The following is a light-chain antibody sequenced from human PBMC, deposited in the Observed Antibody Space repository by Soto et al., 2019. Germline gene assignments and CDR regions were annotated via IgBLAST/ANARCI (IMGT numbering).Light chain of an antibody. CDR1: SSDIGTYNY. J-gene: IGLJ7*01. CDR3: SSYPSNTNIV. CDR2: DVT. Sequence: QSALTQPASVSGSPGQSITISCTGTSSDIGTYNYVSWYQQHPGQAPKLMIYDVTNRPSGISNRFSGSKSGNTASLTISGIQAEDEADYYCSSYPSNTNIVFGGGTQLTVL. V-gene: IGLV2-14*03.